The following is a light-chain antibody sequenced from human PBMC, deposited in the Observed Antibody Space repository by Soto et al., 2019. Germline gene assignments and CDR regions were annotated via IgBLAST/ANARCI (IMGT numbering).Light chain of an antibody. CDR1: QSVSSN. Sequence: EIVMTQSPATLSVSPGERATLSCRASQSVSSNLAWYQQKPGQAPRLLIYGASTRATGIPARFSGSGSGTEFNHTTSSLPAEDFAVDYCEQYNNWPPWTFGQGTKVEIK. CDR2: GAS. J-gene: IGKJ1*01. CDR3: EQYNNWPPWT. V-gene: IGKV3-15*01.